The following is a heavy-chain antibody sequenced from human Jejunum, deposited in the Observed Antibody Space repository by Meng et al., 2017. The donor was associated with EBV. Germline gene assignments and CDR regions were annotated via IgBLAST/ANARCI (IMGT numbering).Heavy chain of an antibody. J-gene: IGHJ5*02. V-gene: IGHV4-34*01. CDR3: ARLGGYASGTYYPIDP. D-gene: IGHD3-10*01. CDR2: INHGGGA. CDR1: GGSFSDSY. Sequence: QVQPQEWGAALLPPSETLSLTVAWYGGSFSDSYWTWIRQPPGKGLEGIGEINHGGGAIYNPSLKSRVTISVDTSKNQFSLKLSSVTAADTAVYYCARLGGYASGTYYPIDPWGQGTLVTVSS.